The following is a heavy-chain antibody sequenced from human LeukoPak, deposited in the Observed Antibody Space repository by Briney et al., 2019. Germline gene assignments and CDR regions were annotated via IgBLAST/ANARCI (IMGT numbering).Heavy chain of an antibody. CDR2: ISGSGGST. Sequence: GGSLRLSCAASGFTFSSYAMSWVRQAPGKGLEWVSGISGSGGSTYYADSVKGRFTISRDNSKNTLYLQMNSLRAEDTAVYYCVKGGGGAWYVGPDYWGQGTLVTVSS. D-gene: IGHD6-19*01. CDR1: GFTFSSYA. CDR3: VKGGGGAWYVGPDY. J-gene: IGHJ4*02. V-gene: IGHV3-23*01.